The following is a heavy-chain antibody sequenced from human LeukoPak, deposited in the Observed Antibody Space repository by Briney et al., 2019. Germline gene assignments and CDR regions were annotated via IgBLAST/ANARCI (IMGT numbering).Heavy chain of an antibody. CDR1: GGSFSGYY. CDR3: ARGRLGWLRSRAFDY. J-gene: IGHJ4*02. Sequence: SETLSLTCAVYGGSFSGYYWSWIRQPPGKGLEWIGEINHSGSTNYNPSLKSRVTISVDTSKNQSSLKLSSVTAADTAVYYCARGRLGWLRSRAFDYWGQGTLVTVSS. D-gene: IGHD5-12*01. CDR2: INHSGST. V-gene: IGHV4-34*01.